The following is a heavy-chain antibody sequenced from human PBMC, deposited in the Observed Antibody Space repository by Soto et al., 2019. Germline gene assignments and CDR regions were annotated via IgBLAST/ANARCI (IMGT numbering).Heavy chain of an antibody. CDR1: GYTFTNFG. V-gene: IGHV1-18*01. CDR3: ARVIPGVEAWFDP. CDR2: ISAYTDTP. Sequence: ASVKVSCKASGYTFTNFGVTWVRRAPGQGLEWMGWISAYTDTPNYAQKFQGRVTMTIDTSTSTAYMDLRSLTSDDTAVYYCARVIPGVEAWFDPWGQGTLVTVAS. D-gene: IGHD2-2*01. J-gene: IGHJ5*02.